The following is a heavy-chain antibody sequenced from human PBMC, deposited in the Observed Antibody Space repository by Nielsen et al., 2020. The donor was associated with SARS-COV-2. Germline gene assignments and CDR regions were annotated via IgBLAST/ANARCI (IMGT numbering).Heavy chain of an antibody. Sequence: GESLKISCAASGLTFSSYGMHWVRQAPGKGLDWVAFTSYDGRDKFYADSVRGRFIVSRDNFRNTLSLHMDSLRTEDTAVYFCARQATIYMNEVSGMDVWGQGTTVTVSS. D-gene: IGHD3-9*01. CDR1: GLTFSSYG. V-gene: IGHV3-30*03. CDR3: ARQATIYMNEVSGMDV. J-gene: IGHJ6*02. CDR2: TSYDGRDK.